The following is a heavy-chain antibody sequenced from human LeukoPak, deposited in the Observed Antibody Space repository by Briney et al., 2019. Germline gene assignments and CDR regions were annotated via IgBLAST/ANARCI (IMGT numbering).Heavy chain of an antibody. CDR3: AKDTLIGTTNWFDP. V-gene: IGHV3-23*01. CDR2: ISGSGGST. Sequence: PGGSLRLSCAVSRFTFSSFAMSWVRPAPGRGLEWVSAISGSGGSTYYADSVKGRFTISRDNSKNTVYLQMNSLRAEDTAVYYCAKDTLIGTTNWFDPWGQGTLVTVPS. D-gene: IGHD1/OR15-1a*01. CDR1: RFTFSSFA. J-gene: IGHJ5*02.